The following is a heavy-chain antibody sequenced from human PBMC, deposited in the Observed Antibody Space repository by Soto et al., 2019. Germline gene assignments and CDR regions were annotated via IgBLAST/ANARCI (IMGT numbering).Heavy chain of an antibody. Sequence: QVQLQESGPGLVKPSETLSLTCTVSGGSISSYYWSWIRQPPGKGLEWIGYIYYSGSTNYNPSLTSRVTMSVDTSKNQFSLKLSSVTAADTAVYYCARRSMILGGYYFDYWGQGTLVTVSS. CDR2: IYYSGST. CDR3: ARRSMILGGYYFDY. V-gene: IGHV4-59*08. J-gene: IGHJ4*02. CDR1: GGSISSYY. D-gene: IGHD3-16*01.